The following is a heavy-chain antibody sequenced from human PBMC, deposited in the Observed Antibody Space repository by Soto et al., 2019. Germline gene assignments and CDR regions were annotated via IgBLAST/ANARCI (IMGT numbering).Heavy chain of an antibody. CDR3: ARGDRYSGSFSDYFDP. D-gene: IGHD1-26*01. CDR1: GGSISSYY. V-gene: IGHV4-4*07. Sequence: PSETLSLTCTVSGGSISSYYWSWIRQPAGKGLEWIGRICTSGSTNYNPSLKSRASISMDKSRNQFSVRLTSVTAADTAVYFCARGDRYSGSFSDYFDPWGQGTLVTVSS. CDR2: ICTSGST. J-gene: IGHJ5*02.